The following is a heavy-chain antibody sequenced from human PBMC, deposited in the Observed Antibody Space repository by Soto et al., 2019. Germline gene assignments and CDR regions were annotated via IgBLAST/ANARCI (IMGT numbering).Heavy chain of an antibody. CDR3: ARDRRLYCSGGSCYSTVGY. Sequence: QVQLVQSGAEVKKPGASVKPSCKASGYTFTSYAFSWVQQAPGQGPEWMGWISPYNGNTNYAQKVQGRVTMTIDTSTSTAYMELRSLRSDDTAVYYCARDRRLYCSGGSCYSTVGYWGQGTLVTVSS. CDR1: GYTFTSYA. J-gene: IGHJ4*02. V-gene: IGHV1-18*01. D-gene: IGHD2-15*01. CDR2: ISPYNGNT.